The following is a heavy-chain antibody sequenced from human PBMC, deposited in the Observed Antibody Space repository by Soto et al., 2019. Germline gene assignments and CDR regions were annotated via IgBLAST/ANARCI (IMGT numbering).Heavy chain of an antibody. CDR1: GYSFTKYW. D-gene: IGHD1-26*01. Sequence: PGESLKISCKGSGYSFTKYWIGWVRQMPGKGMEWMAIIYPDESDTRYSPSFQGQVTISADKSISTAYLQWSSLKASDTAMYYCVRMGFSGRGRYFYYGMDVWGQGTTVTVSS. J-gene: IGHJ6*02. V-gene: IGHV5-51*01. CDR2: IYPDESDT. CDR3: VRMGFSGRGRYFYYGMDV.